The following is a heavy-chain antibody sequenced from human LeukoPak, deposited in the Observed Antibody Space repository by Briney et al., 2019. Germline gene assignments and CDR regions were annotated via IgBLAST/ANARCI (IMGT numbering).Heavy chain of an antibody. J-gene: IGHJ6*03. D-gene: IGHD6-19*01. Sequence: PGGSLRLSCAASGFTVSSNYMSWVRQAPGKGLEWVSVIYSGGSTYYADSVKGRFTISRDNSKNTLYLQMNSLRAEDTAVYYCARVIGSGWRGYCMDVWGKGTTVTVSS. CDR2: IYSGGST. CDR3: ARVIGSGWRGYCMDV. CDR1: GFTVSSNY. V-gene: IGHV3-53*01.